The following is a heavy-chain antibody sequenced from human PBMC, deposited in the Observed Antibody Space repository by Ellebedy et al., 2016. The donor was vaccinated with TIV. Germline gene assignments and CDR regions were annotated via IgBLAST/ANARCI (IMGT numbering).Heavy chain of an antibody. CDR2: ISGSGGST. Sequence: GESLKISCAASGFTFSSYAMSWVRQAPGKGLEWVSAISGSGGSTYYADSVKGRFTISRDNSKNTLYLQMNSLRADDTAVYYCAKDRYGDYVVYFDYWGQGTLVTVSS. CDR3: AKDRYGDYVVYFDY. J-gene: IGHJ4*02. V-gene: IGHV3-23*01. D-gene: IGHD4-17*01. CDR1: GFTFSSYA.